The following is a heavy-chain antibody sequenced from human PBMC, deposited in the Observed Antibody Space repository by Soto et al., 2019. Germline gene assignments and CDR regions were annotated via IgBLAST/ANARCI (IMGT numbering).Heavy chain of an antibody. Sequence: SVKVSCKASGGTFSDYAFNWVRQAPGQGLEWMGGIIHFFGTTNFAQKFQGRVTITADASTSTAYMELSSLKFEDTAVYYCARGGFRFLAATWFDSWGQGTPVTVSS. J-gene: IGHJ5*01. D-gene: IGHD3-3*01. CDR1: GGTFSDYA. CDR3: ARGGFRFLAATWFDS. CDR2: IIHFFGTT. V-gene: IGHV1-69*13.